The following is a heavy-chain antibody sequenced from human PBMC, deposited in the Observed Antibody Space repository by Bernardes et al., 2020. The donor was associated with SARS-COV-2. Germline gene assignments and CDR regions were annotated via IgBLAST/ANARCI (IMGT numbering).Heavy chain of an antibody. D-gene: IGHD5-18*01. CDR3: AKDMDSYGPFDY. CDR1: GFSFGDYS. Sequence: GGSLRLSCTASGFSFGDYSMHWVRQAPGKGLEWVSGISRNSGSICYADSVKRRFTISRDNAKNSLYLQMNSLRAEDTALYYCAKDMDSYGPFDYWCQGTLVTVSS. V-gene: IGHV3-9*01. J-gene: IGHJ4*02. CDR2: ISRNSGSI.